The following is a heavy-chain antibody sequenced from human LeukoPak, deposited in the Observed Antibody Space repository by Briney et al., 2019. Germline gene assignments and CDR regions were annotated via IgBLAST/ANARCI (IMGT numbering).Heavy chain of an antibody. CDR2: ITRSGAAK. CDR1: GFTFSTFA. CDR3: AKDHPSCGGRDCLLFDN. Sequence: GGSLRLSCAASGFTFSTFAMSWGRQAPGKGLEWVSTITRSGAAKYYADSVKGRFTISRDNSKNTLYLQMDSLSAEDTALYYCAKDHPSCGGRDCLLFDNWGQGALVTVSS. J-gene: IGHJ4*02. V-gene: IGHV3-23*01. D-gene: IGHD2-21*01.